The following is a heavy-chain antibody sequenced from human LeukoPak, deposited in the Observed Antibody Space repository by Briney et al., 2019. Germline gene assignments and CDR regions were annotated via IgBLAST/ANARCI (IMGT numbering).Heavy chain of an antibody. J-gene: IGHJ4*02. Sequence: PGGSLRLSCAASGFTFSSYWMHWVRQAPGKGLVWVSRINSDGSSTSYADSVKGRFTISRDNAKNTLYLQMNSLKTEDTAVYYCTLIQGWGSGSYYRDFWGQGTLVTVSS. CDR2: INSDGSST. D-gene: IGHD3-10*01. CDR3: TLIQGWGSGSYYRDF. V-gene: IGHV3-74*01. CDR1: GFTFSSYW.